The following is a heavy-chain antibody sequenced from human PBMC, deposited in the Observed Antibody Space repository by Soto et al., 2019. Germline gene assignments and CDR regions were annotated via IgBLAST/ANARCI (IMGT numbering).Heavy chain of an antibody. Sequence: QVQLQESGPGLVKPSETLSLTCTVSGGSISSYYWCWIRQPPGKGLEWIGNIYYSGSTNYNPSLKSRVTISVDTSKNQCSLKLSSVTAADTAVYYCARDSSRYFDYWGQGTLVTVSS. V-gene: IGHV4-59*01. CDR1: GGSISSYY. CDR2: IYYSGST. J-gene: IGHJ4*02. D-gene: IGHD6-13*01. CDR3: ARDSSRYFDY.